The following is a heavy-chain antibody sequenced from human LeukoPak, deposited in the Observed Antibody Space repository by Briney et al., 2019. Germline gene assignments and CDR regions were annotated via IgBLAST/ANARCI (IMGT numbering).Heavy chain of an antibody. CDR2: ISYDGSNK. CDR1: GFTFSSYA. Sequence: GGSLRLSCAAFGFTFSSYAMHWVRQAPGKGLEWVAVISYDGSNKYYADSVKGRFTISRDNSKNTLYLQMNSLRAEDTAVYYCARDLVAVAGTRYYGMDVWGQGTTVTVSS. D-gene: IGHD6-19*01. J-gene: IGHJ6*02. CDR3: ARDLVAVAGTRYYGMDV. V-gene: IGHV3-30*04.